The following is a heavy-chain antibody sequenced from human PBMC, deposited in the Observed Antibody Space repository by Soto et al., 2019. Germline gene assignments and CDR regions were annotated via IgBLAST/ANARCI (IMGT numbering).Heavy chain of an antibody. CDR1: GFTFSNYN. D-gene: IGHD1-26*01. J-gene: IGHJ4*02. CDR2: ISSSSSSI. V-gene: IGHV3-48*02. Sequence: EVQLVESGGGLVQPGGSLRLSCAASGFTFSNYNMNWVRQAPGKGLEWVSYISSSSSSIYYADSVKGRFTISRDNAENSLYLQMNSLRDEDTAVYYCANSGSYYMGYWGQGTLVTVSS. CDR3: ANSGSYYMGY.